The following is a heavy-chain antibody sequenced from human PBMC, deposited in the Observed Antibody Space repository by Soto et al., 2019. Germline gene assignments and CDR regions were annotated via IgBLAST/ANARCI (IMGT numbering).Heavy chain of an antibody. Sequence: QVQLVQSGAEVKKPGASVKVSCKASGYTFTSYDINWVRQATGQGLEWMGWMNPNSGNTGYAQKFQGRVTMTRNTSISTAYRELRSLRSEDPAVYYCARGRGQWLPPFNWGQGTLVTVSS. J-gene: IGHJ4*02. CDR3: ARGRGQWLPPFN. CDR1: GYTFTSYD. V-gene: IGHV1-8*01. CDR2: MNPNSGNT. D-gene: IGHD6-19*01.